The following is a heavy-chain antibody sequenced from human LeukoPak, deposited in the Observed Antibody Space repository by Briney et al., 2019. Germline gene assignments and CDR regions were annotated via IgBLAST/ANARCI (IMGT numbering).Heavy chain of an antibody. D-gene: IGHD1-26*01. CDR3: TRDSYISDVYYGMDV. CDR1: GFTFSSYW. CDR2: INTDGSHT. Sequence: GGSLRLSCAASGFTFSSYWMHWVRQAPGKGLVWVSRINTDGSHTSYADSVKGRFTISRDNAKNTLYLQMNSLRAEDAAVYFCTRDSYISDVYYGMDVWGQGATVTVS. J-gene: IGHJ6*02. V-gene: IGHV3-74*01.